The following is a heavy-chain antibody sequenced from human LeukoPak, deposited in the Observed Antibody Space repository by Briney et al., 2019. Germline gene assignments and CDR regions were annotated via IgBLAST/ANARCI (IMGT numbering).Heavy chain of an antibody. V-gene: IGHV3-74*01. J-gene: IGHJ4*02. D-gene: IGHD2-15*01. Sequence: PGGSLRLSCAASGFTFTNYWMHWVRQAPGKGLVWVSRIDIDGTGTSYADSVKGRFTISRDNSKNTLYLQMNGLRAEDTAVYYCAKVVDADWGYFDYWGQGTLVTVSS. CDR3: AKVVDADWGYFDY. CDR2: IDIDGTGT. CDR1: GFTFTNYW.